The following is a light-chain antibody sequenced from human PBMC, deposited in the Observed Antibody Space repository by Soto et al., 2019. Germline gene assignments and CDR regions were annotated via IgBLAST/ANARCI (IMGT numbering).Light chain of an antibody. Sequence: QSVLTQPRSVSGSPGQSVTISCTGTINDVGGYNYVSWYQQHPGKAPKLMIYDVNKRPSGVPDRFSGSKSGNTASLTISGFQAEDEADYYCCSYAGSYIHVVFGGGTKVTVL. CDR1: INDVGGYNY. CDR3: CSYAGSYIHVV. J-gene: IGLJ2*01. CDR2: DVN. V-gene: IGLV2-11*01.